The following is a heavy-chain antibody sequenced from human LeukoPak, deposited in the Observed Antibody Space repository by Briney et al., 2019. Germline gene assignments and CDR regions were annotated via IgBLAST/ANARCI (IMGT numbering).Heavy chain of an antibody. CDR2: IIPIFGTA. J-gene: IGHJ3*02. CDR3: ARGSEWLRDDAFDI. Sequence: GASVKVSCEASGYTFTSYAISWVRQAPGQGLEWMGGIIPIFGTANYAQKFQGRVTITADKSTSTAYMELSSLRSEDTAVYYCARGSEWLRDDAFDIWGQGTMVTVSS. CDR1: GYTFTSYA. V-gene: IGHV1-69*06. D-gene: IGHD5-12*01.